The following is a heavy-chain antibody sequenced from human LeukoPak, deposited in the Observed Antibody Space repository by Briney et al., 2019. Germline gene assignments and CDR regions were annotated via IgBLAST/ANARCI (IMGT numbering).Heavy chain of an antibody. CDR2: IIPIFGTA. CDR1: GYTFTSYA. Sequence: ASVKVSCKASGYTFTSYAISWVRQAPGQGLEWMGGIIPIFGTANYAQKFQGRVTITADESTSTAYMELSSLRSEDTAVYYCARGTVTTKSISLDYYYYMDVWGKGTTVTVSS. D-gene: IGHD4-11*01. J-gene: IGHJ6*03. CDR3: ARGTVTTKSISLDYYYYMDV. V-gene: IGHV1-69*13.